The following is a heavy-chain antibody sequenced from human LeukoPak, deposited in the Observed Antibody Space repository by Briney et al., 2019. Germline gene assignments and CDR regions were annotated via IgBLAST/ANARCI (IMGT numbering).Heavy chain of an antibody. V-gene: IGHV4-34*01. D-gene: IGHD3-22*01. Sequence: SETLSLTCAVYGGSFSGYYWSWVRQPPGKGLEWIGSIYYSGSTYYNPSLKSRVTISVDTSKNQFSLKLSSVTAADTAVYYCARHRTLYYYDSSGYFHFWGQGTLVTVSS. CDR1: GGSFSGYY. CDR3: ARHRTLYYYDSSGYFHF. CDR2: IYYSGST. J-gene: IGHJ4*02.